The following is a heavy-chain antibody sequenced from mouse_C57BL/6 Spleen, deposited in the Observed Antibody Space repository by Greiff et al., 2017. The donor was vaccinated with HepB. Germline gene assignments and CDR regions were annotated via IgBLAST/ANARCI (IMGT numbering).Heavy chain of an antibody. CDR1: GFSLTSYA. J-gene: IGHJ1*03. Sequence: QVQLKDSGPGLVAPSQSLSITCTVSGFSLTSYAISWVRQPPGKGLEWLGVIWTGGGTNYNSALKSRLSISKDNSKSQVFLKMNSLQTDDTARYYCARHYYGSSYWYLDVWGTGTTVTVSS. CDR2: IWTGGGT. CDR3: ARHYYGSSYWYLDV. D-gene: IGHD1-1*01. V-gene: IGHV2-9-1*01.